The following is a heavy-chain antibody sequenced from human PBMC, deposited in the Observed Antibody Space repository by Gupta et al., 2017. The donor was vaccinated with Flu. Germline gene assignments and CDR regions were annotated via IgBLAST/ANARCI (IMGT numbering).Heavy chain of an antibody. Sequence: EVQLVESGGGLVKPGGSLRLSCAASGFTFSSYSMNWVRQAPGKGLEWVSSISSSSSYIYYADSVKGRFTISRDNAKNSRYLQMNSLRAEDTAVYYCARDPDDYDSSPRVPDYGGQGTLVTVSS. CDR2: ISSSSSYI. D-gene: IGHD3-22*01. CDR1: GFTFSSYS. J-gene: IGHJ4*02. V-gene: IGHV3-21*01. CDR3: ARDPDDYDSSPRVPDY.